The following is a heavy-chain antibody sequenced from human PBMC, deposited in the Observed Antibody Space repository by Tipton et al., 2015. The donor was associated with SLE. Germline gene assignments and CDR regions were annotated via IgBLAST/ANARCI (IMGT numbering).Heavy chain of an antibody. CDR2: IYYSGTAH. J-gene: IGHJ4*02. V-gene: IGHV4-39*07. D-gene: IGHD3-10*01. CDR1: GVSTSSTNYY. Sequence: TLSLTCTVSGVSTSSTNYYWGWIRQSPGKGLEWIGSIYYSGTAHYENPSLKSRVTISIDTSNNQFSLRLTSVTAADTAVYFCARVGDYYNSGSRVFDHWGQGTLVTVSS. CDR3: ARVGDYYNSGSRVFDH.